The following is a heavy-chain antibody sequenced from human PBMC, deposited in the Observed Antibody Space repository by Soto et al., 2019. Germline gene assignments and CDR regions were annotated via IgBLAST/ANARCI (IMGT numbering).Heavy chain of an antibody. D-gene: IGHD2-2*02. Sequence: QVQLVQSGAEVKKPGASVKVSCKASGYTFTSYGISWVRQAPGQGREWMGWMSAYNGNTNYAQKLQGRVTMTTDTSTSTAYMELRSLRSDDTAVYYCARDLKIDTENLWAYWGQGTLVTVSS. CDR1: GYTFTSYG. J-gene: IGHJ4*02. V-gene: IGHV1-18*01. CDR3: ARDLKIDTENLWAY. CDR2: MSAYNGNT.